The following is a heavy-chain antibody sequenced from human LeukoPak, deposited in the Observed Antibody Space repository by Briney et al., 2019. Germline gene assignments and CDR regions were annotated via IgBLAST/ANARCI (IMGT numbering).Heavy chain of an antibody. CDR3: ARETRSGWYGVDY. CDR1: GGSISSDY. D-gene: IGHD6-19*01. Sequence: PSETLSLTCTVSGGSISSDYWNWIRQPPGKGLEWIGYIYSSGSTDYAPSRKSRVTISVDTSKNQFSLKLNSVTAADTAVYYCARETRSGWYGVDYWGQGTLVTVSS. V-gene: IGHV4-59*01. CDR2: IYSSGST. J-gene: IGHJ4*02.